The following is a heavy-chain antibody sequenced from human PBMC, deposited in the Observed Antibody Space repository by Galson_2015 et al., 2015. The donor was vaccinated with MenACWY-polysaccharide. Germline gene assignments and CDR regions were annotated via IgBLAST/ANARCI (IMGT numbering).Heavy chain of an antibody. CDR3: AKDSTDFWSVAGRFDH. J-gene: IGHJ5*02. D-gene: IGHD3-3*01. CDR1: GVTFTSYA. V-gene: IGHV3-23*01. Sequence: ALRLCCEASGVTFTSYAMSWVRPAPGKGLEWVSAVRSSGTNTYYADSVKGRFTISRDNSKNTLYLQMNSLRAEDTAVYYCAKDSTDFWSVAGRFDHWGQGTLSTVSS. CDR2: VRSSGTNT.